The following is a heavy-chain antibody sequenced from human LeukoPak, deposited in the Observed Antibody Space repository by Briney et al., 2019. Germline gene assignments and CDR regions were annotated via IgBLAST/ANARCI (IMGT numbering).Heavy chain of an antibody. CDR3: ARAQSSGWFYFDY. D-gene: IGHD6-19*01. J-gene: IGHJ4*02. V-gene: IGHV4-59*01. Sequence: SETLSLTCTVSGGSISSYYWSWIRQPPGKGLEGIGYIYYSGSTNYNPSLKSRVTISVDTSKNQFSLKLSSVTAADTAVYYCARAQSSGWFYFDYWGQGTLVTVSS. CDR2: IYYSGST. CDR1: GGSISSYY.